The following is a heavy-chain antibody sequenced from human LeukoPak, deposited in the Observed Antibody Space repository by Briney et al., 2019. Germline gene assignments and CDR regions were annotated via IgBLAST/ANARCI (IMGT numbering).Heavy chain of an antibody. CDR2: ISAYNGNT. Sequence: ASVKVSCKASGYTFTSYGISWVRQAPGQGLEWMGWISAYNGNTNYAQKLQGRVTMTTDTSTSTAYMELRSLRSDDTAVYYCARGTPYAHYYDSSGVFDYWGQGTLVTVSS. D-gene: IGHD3-22*01. J-gene: IGHJ4*02. CDR1: GYTFTSYG. V-gene: IGHV1-18*01. CDR3: ARGTPYAHYYDSSGVFDY.